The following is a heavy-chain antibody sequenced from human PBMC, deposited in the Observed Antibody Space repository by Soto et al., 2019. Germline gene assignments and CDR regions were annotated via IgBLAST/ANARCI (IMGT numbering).Heavy chain of an antibody. CDR2: INPSGGST. Sequence: QVQLVQSGAEVKKPRASVKVSCKASGYTFTSYYMHWVRQAPGQGLEWMGIINPSGGSTSYAQKFQGRVTMTRDTSTSTVYMELSSLRSEDTAVYYCASQPRYCSGGSCNDAFDIWGQGTMVTVSS. J-gene: IGHJ3*02. CDR1: GYTFTSYY. D-gene: IGHD2-15*01. V-gene: IGHV1-46*01. CDR3: ASQPRYCSGGSCNDAFDI.